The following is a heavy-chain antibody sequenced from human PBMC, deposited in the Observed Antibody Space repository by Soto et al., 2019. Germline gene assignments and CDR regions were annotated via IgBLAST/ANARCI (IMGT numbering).Heavy chain of an antibody. J-gene: IGHJ6*03. CDR2: ISGRDGNI. V-gene: IGHV3-11*01. CDR3: AGDQGPNYMAV. Sequence: QVQLVESGGGLVKPGGSLRLSCAASGFTFSDSFMSWSRQTPGKGLEWLSYISGRDGNIYYADSVRGRFTISRDNAKNSGDLQKNSLRAEDTAVDYFAGDQGPNYMAVWGKGTPVTVS. CDR1: GFTFSDSF.